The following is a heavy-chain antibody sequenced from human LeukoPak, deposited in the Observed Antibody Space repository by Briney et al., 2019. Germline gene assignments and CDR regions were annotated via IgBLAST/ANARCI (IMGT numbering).Heavy chain of an antibody. Sequence: PSQTLSLTCTVSGGSISSGYYWGWIRQPPGKGLEWIGSIYHSGSTYYNPSLKSRVTISVDTSKNQFSLKLSSVTAADTAVYYCARNGQSAFDIWGQGTMVTVSS. CDR1: GGSISSGYY. J-gene: IGHJ3*02. V-gene: IGHV4-38-2*02. CDR3: ARNGQSAFDI. CDR2: IYHSGST. D-gene: IGHD1-1*01.